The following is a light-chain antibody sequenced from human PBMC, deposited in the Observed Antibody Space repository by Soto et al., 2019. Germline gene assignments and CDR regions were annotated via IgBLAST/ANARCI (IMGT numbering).Light chain of an antibody. Sequence: EIVLTQSPVTLSVSPGERATLSCRASQSVSSNLAWYQQRPGQSLRLLFYGASTRATGIPARFSGSGSGTDFTLTISSLQSEDFAVYYCQQSNKWPYTFGQGTKLE. J-gene: IGKJ2*01. CDR1: QSVSSN. V-gene: IGKV3-15*01. CDR3: QQSNKWPYT. CDR2: GAS.